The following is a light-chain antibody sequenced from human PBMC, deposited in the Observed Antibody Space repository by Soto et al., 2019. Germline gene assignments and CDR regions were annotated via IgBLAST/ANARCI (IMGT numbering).Light chain of an antibody. J-gene: IGLJ1*01. V-gene: IGLV2-23*01. CDR1: SSDVGRYNL. CDR2: EGN. CDR3: CSYAGSSTHV. Sequence: QSALTQPASVSGSPGQSITISCTGTSSDVGRYNLVSWYQQYPGKAPKLMIYEGNERPSGVSIRFSGSTSGDTASLTISGLQAEDEADYYCCSYAGSSTHVFGTGTKLTVL.